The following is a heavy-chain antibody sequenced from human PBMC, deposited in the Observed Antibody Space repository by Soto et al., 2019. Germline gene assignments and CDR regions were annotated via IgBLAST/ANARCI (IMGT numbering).Heavy chain of an antibody. CDR3: ARQIGGRMITFGGVIVNDAFDI. CDR1: GFTFSSYS. J-gene: IGHJ3*02. Sequence: GGSLRLSCAASGFTFSSYSMNWVRQAPGKGLEWVSSISSSSSYIYYADSVKGRFTISRDNAKNSLYLQMNSLRAEDTAVYYCARQIGGRMITFGGVIVNDAFDIWGQGTMVTVSS. V-gene: IGHV3-21*01. CDR2: ISSSSSYI. D-gene: IGHD3-16*02.